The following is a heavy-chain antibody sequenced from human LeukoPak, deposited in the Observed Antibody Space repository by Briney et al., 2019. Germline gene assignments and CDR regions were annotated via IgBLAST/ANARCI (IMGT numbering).Heavy chain of an antibody. CDR2: IWYDGSNK. CDR3: ARGLRNTDTFDI. V-gene: IGHV3-33*01. Sequence: GGSLRLSCAASGFIFSNYGMHWVRQAPGKGLEWVAVIWYDGSNKYYADSVKGRFTISRDNSKNTVYLQMNSLRAEDTDVYYCARGLRNTDTFDIWGQGTMVTVSS. J-gene: IGHJ3*02. CDR1: GFIFSNYG.